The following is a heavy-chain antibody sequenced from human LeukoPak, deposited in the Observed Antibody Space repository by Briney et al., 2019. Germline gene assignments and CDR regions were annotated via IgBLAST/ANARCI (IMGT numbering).Heavy chain of an antibody. CDR3: TSGYAGNSDYYYYMDV. V-gene: IGHV3-73*01. CDR2: IRRKGNNYVT. Sequence: GGSLRLSCTASGFTFSGSALHWVRQPSRKGLEWIARIRRKGNNYVTAYAASVRGRFTISRDDSETTTFLQMNSLKIEDTALYYCTSGYAGNSDYYYYMDVWGKGTTVAVSS. CDR1: GFTFSGSA. D-gene: IGHD2-2*01. J-gene: IGHJ6*03.